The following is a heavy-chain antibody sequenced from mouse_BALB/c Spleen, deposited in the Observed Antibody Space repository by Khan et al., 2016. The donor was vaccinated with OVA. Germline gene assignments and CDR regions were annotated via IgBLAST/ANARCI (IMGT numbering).Heavy chain of an antibody. J-gene: IGHJ3*01. V-gene: IGHV5-6*01. CDR1: GFTFSSYS. CDR3: ARHLTGSFVY. D-gene: IGHD4-1*01. CDR2: LSSVGDYT. Sequence: EAQLVESGGDLVKPGGSLKLSCAASGFTFSSYSMSWVRQTPDKRLEWVTTLSSVGDYTSYPDSVKGRFTISRDNAKNTLYLQMGSLKSEDTAMYDCARHLTGSFVYWGQGTLVTGSA.